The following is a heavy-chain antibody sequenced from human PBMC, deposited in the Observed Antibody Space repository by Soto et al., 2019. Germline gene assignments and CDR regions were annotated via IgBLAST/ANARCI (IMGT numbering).Heavy chain of an antibody. D-gene: IGHD5-18*01. J-gene: IGHJ6*02. CDR3: AVDGLLSSSWYRGYSYGYYGMDV. CDR2: ISYDGSNK. Sequence: PGGSLRLSCAASGFTFSSYGMHWVRQAPGKGLEWVAVISYDGSNKYYADSVKGRFTISRDNSKNTLYLQMNSLRAEDTAVYYCAVDGLLSSSWYRGYSYGYYGMDVWGQGTTVTVSS. V-gene: IGHV3-30*03. CDR1: GFTFSSYG.